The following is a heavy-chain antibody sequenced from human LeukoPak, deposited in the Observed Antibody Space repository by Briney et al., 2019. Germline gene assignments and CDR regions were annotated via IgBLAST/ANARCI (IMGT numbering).Heavy chain of an antibody. CDR2: INHSGST. D-gene: IGHD3-10*01. J-gene: IGHJ5*02. Sequence: ASETLSLTCAVYGGSFSGYYWSWIRQPPGKGLEWIGEINHSGSTNYNPSLKSRVTISVDTSKNQFSLKLSSVTAADTAVYYCARGLGHPLWSGRPRGNWFDPWGQGTLVTVSS. CDR1: GGSFSGYY. CDR3: ARGLGHPLWSGRPRGNWFDP. V-gene: IGHV4-34*01.